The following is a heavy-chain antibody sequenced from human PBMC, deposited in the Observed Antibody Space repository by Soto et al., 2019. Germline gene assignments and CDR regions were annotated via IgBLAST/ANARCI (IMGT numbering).Heavy chain of an antibody. CDR1: GGSISSGGYY. CDR2: IYYSGST. D-gene: IGHD6-13*01. CDR3: AGGVGIAAAQYDY. J-gene: IGHJ4*02. Sequence: QVQLQESGPGLVKPSQTLSLTCTVSGGSISSGGYYWSWIRQHPGKGLEWIGYIYYSGSTYYNPSLMSRGTISVDTSKNQRSRKLSSVTAADTAVYYCAGGVGIAAAQYDYWGQGTLVTVSS. V-gene: IGHV4-31*03.